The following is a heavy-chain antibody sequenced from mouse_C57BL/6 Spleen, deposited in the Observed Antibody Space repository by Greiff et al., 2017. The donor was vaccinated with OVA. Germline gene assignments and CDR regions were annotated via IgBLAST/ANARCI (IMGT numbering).Heavy chain of an antibody. CDR3: TRRLRRYAMDY. CDR2: IDPETGGT. D-gene: IGHD1-1*01. CDR1: GYTFTDYE. J-gene: IGHJ4*01. V-gene: IGHV1-15*01. Sequence: VQLVESGAELVRPGASVTLSCKASGYTFTDYEMHWVKQTPVHGLEWIGAIDPETGGTAYNQKFKGKAILTADKSSSTAYMELRSLTSEDSAVYYCTRRLRRYAMDYWGQGTSVTVSS.